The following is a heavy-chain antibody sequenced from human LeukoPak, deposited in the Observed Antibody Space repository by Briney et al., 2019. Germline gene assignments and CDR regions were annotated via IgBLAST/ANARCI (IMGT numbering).Heavy chain of an antibody. CDR1: DDSINKYF. J-gene: IGHJ4*02. CDR2: ISHNGNT. CDR3: ARGGPEDRTWRYYIDF. V-gene: IGHV4-59*01. Sequence: SETLSLTCTVSDDSINKYFWSWLRQSPGKGPEWLGYISHNGNTNYYPSLKSRVTISLDKSNNQFSLRLSSVTAADTAVYYCARGGPEDRTWRYYIDFWGQGILVTVSS.